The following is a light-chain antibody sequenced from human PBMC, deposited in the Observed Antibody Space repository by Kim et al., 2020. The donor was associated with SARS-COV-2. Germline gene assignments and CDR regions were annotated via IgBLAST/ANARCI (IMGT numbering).Light chain of an antibody. CDR2: AAS. J-gene: IGKJ1*01. V-gene: IGKV1-27*01. Sequence: GAVGDRVTITCRASQGISNYLAWYQQKPEKVPKLLIYAASALRSGVPSRFSGSGSGTDFTLTITSLQPEDVAVYYCQQCKGAPWTFGHGTKVDIK. CDR1: QGISNY. CDR3: QQCKGAPWT.